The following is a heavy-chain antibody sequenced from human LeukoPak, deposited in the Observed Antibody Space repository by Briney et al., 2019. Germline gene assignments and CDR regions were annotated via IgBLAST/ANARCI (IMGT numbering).Heavy chain of an antibody. V-gene: IGHV1-69*04. CDR3: ARDSGVGATTYYYYGMDV. D-gene: IGHD1-26*01. CDR1: GGTFSSYA. CDR2: IIPILGIA. Sequence: ASVKVSCKASGGTFSSYAISWVRQAPGQGLEWMRRIIPILGIANYAQKFQGRVTIAADKSTSTAYMELSSLRSEDTAVYYCARDSGVGATTYYYYGMDVWGQGTTVTVSS. J-gene: IGHJ6*02.